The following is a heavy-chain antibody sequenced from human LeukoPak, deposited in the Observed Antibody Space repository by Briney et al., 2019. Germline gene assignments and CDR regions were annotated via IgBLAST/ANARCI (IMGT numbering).Heavy chain of an antibody. D-gene: IGHD3-10*01. CDR1: GFTFSDYY. CDR3: ARVRVGAYDFEY. Sequence: GGSLRLSCAASGFTFSDYYMSWIRQAPGKGLEWVSYITSSGRTIYYSDSVKGRFTISRDNAKNTLYLQMNSLRAEDTAVYYCARVRVGAYDFEYWGQGTLVTVSS. V-gene: IGHV3-11*04. CDR2: ITSSGRTI. J-gene: IGHJ4*02.